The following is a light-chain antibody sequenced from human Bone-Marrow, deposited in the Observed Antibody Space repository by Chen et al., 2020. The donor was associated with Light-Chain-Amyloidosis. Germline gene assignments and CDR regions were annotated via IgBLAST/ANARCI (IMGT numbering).Light chain of an antibody. Sequence: YALTQPSSVSAAPGHTATIACGGNNIGSTSVHWYQQTPGQAPLLVVYDDSDRPSGIPERLSGSNSGNTATLTISRVEAGDEADYYCQVWDRSSDRPVFGGGTKLTVL. J-gene: IGLJ3*02. CDR1: NIGSTS. CDR2: DDS. V-gene: IGLV3-21*02. CDR3: QVWDRSSDRPV.